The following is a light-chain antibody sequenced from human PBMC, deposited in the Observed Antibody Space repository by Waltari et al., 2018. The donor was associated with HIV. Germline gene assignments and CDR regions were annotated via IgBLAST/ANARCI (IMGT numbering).Light chain of an antibody. J-gene: IGLJ3*02. CDR2: EVS. CDR3: SSYTTRSTPDPNWV. CDR1: SSDVGGYNY. Sequence: QSALTQPASVSGSPGQSITISCTGTSSDVGGYNYVSWYQQHPGKAPKLMIFEVSNRPSGVSNRFSGSKSVNTASLTISGLQAEDEVDYYCSSYTTRSTPDPNWVFGGGTKLTVL. V-gene: IGLV2-14*01.